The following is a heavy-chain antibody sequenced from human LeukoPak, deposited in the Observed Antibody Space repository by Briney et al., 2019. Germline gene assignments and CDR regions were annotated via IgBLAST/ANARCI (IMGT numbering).Heavy chain of an antibody. Sequence: ASVKVSCKASGYTFTGYYMHWVRQAPGQGLEWMGWINPNSGGTNYAQKFQGRVTMTRDTSVSTAYMELSRLRSDDTAVYYCARAPTGFIAARPRKEVQDGGTFDPWGQGTLVTVSS. CDR2: INPNSGGT. D-gene: IGHD6-6*01. CDR1: GYTFTGYY. CDR3: ARAPTGFIAARPRKEVQDGGTFDP. V-gene: IGHV1-2*02. J-gene: IGHJ5*02.